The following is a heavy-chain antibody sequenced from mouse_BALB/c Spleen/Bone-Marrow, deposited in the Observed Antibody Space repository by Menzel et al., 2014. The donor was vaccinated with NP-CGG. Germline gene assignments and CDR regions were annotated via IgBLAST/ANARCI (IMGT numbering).Heavy chain of an antibody. CDR1: GFNFKDTF. J-gene: IGHJ4*01. Sequence: VQLKESGAELVKPGASVKLSCTTSGFNFKDTFMHWVRQRPEQGLEWIGRIDPANGNVKSGPQFQAKDTLTADTSSNTAYLQLSSLKSKDAAVYYCTRYGNNVNDSMDYWGQGTSVTVSS. CDR2: IDPANGNV. V-gene: IGHV14-3*02. CDR3: TRYGNNVNDSMDY. D-gene: IGHD2-1*01.